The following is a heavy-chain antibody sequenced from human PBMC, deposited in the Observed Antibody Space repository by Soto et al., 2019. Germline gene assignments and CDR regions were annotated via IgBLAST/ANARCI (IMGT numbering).Heavy chain of an antibody. J-gene: IGHJ4*02. Sequence: KLSETLSLTCAVSGGSITTSNWWSWVRQPPGKGLEWIGEIYPSGNTNYNPSLGSQVTITLDKSKNQFSLKVTYVTAADTGVYFCARVMGVASDGPLEYWGPGTLVTVSS. CDR3: ARVMGVASDGPLEY. CDR2: IYPSGNT. D-gene: IGHD3-16*01. CDR1: GGSITTSNW. V-gene: IGHV4-4*02.